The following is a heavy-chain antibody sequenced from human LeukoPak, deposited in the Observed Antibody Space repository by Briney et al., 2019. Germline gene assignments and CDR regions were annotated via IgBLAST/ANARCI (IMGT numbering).Heavy chain of an antibody. V-gene: IGHV3-23*01. D-gene: IGHD3-22*01. Sequence: GGSLRLSCAASGFTFSSYAMSWVRQAPGKGLEWVSAISGSGGSTYYADSVKGRFTISRDNSKNTLYLQMNSLRAEDTAVYYCARGPTPYDSSGYLDYWGQGTLVTVSS. CDR2: ISGSGGST. J-gene: IGHJ4*02. CDR3: ARGPTPYDSSGYLDY. CDR1: GFTFSSYA.